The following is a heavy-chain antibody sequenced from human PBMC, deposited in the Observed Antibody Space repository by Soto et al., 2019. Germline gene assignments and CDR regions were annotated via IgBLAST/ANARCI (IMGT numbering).Heavy chain of an antibody. V-gene: IGHV3-23*01. CDR3: AKDLYVEPPSGWFDP. J-gene: IGHJ5*02. CDR2: ITGRGDST. Sequence: PGGSLRLSCAASGFPVSDHAMHWVRQTPGKGLEWVSAITGRGDSTYYADSVKGRFTISRDNSKSTLYLQMVSLRAEDTAVYYCAKDLYVEPPSGWFDPWGQGTVVTVSS. D-gene: IGHD1-26*01. CDR1: GFPVSDHA.